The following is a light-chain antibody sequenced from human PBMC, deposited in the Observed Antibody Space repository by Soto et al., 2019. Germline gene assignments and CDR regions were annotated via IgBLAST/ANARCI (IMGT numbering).Light chain of an antibody. CDR3: CSYTDGSSLL. J-gene: IGLJ3*02. CDR1: RNDIGTYNL. V-gene: IGLV2-23*01. CDR2: EGS. Sequence: QSALTQPASVSESPGQSISISCGGGRNDIGTYNLVSWYQQHPGKAPKLIIYEGSKRPAGVSNRFSGSRSGNTASLTISGLQAEDEADYYCCSYTDGSSLLFGGGTKVTVL.